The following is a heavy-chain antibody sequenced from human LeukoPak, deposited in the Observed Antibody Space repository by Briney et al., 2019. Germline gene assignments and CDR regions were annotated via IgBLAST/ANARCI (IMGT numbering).Heavy chain of an antibody. CDR3: AREVYGDSSFDY. CDR2: INPNSGGT. CDR1: GYSFSDNY. D-gene: IGHD4-17*01. Sequence: ASVKVSCKASGYSFSDNYMHWVRQAPGQGLEWMGWINPNSGGTNYAQKFQGRVTMTRDASISTAYLDLSRLTSDDTAVYYCAREVYGDSSFDYWGQGTLLTVSS. J-gene: IGHJ4*02. V-gene: IGHV1-2*02.